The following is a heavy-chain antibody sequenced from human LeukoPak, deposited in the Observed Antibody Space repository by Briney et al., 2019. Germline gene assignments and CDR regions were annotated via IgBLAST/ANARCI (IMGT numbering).Heavy chain of an antibody. CDR1: GFTFSNYA. J-gene: IGHJ4*02. CDR2: MSGSGGST. Sequence: PGGSLRHSCAASGFTFSNYAMSWVRQAPGKGLEGVSDMSGSGGSTYSADSVKGRFTISRDNSKRSLYLQMNSLRAEDTAVYYCAKGGGSVYYPLEYWGQGTLVTVSS. D-gene: IGHD3-22*01. CDR3: AKGGGSVYYPLEY. V-gene: IGHV3-23*01.